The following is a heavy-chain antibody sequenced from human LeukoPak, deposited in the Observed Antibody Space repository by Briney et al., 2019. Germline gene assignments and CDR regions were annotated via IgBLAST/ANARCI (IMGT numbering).Heavy chain of an antibody. CDR3: ARAEPRSYGSGRTQDY. CDR2: MNPNSGNT. D-gene: IGHD3-10*01. V-gene: IGHV1-8*01. CDR1: GYTFTSYD. J-gene: IGHJ4*02. Sequence: ASVKVSCKASGYTFTSYDINWVRQATGQGLEWMGWMNPNSGNTGYAQKFQGRVTMTRNTSISTAYMELSSLRSEDTAVYYCARAEPRSYGSGRTQDYWGQGSLVTVSS.